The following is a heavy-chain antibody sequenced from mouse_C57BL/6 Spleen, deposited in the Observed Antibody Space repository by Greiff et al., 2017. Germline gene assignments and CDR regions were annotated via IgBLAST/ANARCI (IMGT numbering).Heavy chain of an antibody. V-gene: IGHV5-4*01. CDR2: ISDGGSYT. Sequence: EVQVVESGGGLVKPGGSLKLSCAASGFTFSSYAMSWVRQTPEKRLEWVATISDGGSYTYYPDNVKGRFTICRDKSKNNVYLQMSHLKSEDTAMYYCASGDGNDLWYFGGWGTGTTVTVST. CDR3: ASGDGNDLWYFGG. D-gene: IGHD2-2*01. J-gene: IGHJ1*03. CDR1: GFTFSSYA.